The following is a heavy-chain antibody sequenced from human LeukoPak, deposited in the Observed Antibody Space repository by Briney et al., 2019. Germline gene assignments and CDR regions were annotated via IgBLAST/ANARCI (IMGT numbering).Heavy chain of an antibody. CDR1: GYSFTRYY. Sequence: RASVKVSCKASGYSFTRYYISWVRQAPGQGLEWMGIINPSSGSTTYAQKFQGRVTMTRDMSTNTVYMELSSLRSEDTAVYYCARGRPETWKPTWSEKYYFDYWGQGTLVTVSS. CDR3: ARGRPETWKPTWSEKYYFDY. J-gene: IGHJ4*02. V-gene: IGHV1-46*01. D-gene: IGHD1-1*01. CDR2: INPSSGST.